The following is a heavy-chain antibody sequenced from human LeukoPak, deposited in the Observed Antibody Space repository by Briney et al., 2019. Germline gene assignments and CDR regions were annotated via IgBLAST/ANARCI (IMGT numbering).Heavy chain of an antibody. V-gene: IGHV3-23*01. CDR1: GFTFSSYA. CDR2: ISGSGGST. CDR3: ARAYSGSYRRQYYYYGMDV. J-gene: IGHJ6*02. D-gene: IGHD1-26*01. Sequence: GGSLRLSCAASGFTFSSYAMSWVRQAPGKGLEWVSAISGSGGSTYYADSVKGRFTISRDNSKNTLYLQMNSLRAEDTAVYYCARAYSGSYRRQYYYYGMDVWGQGTTVTVSS.